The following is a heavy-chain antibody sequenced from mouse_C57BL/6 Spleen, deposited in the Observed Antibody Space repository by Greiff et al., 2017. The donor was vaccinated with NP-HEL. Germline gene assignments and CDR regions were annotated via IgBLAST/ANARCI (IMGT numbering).Heavy chain of an antibody. V-gene: IGHV1-72*01. D-gene: IGHD1-1*01. CDR2: IDPNRGGT. J-gene: IGHJ2*01. CDR1: GYTFTSYW. CDR3: GTITTVVATDY. Sequence: QVQLQQPGAELVKPGASVKLSCKASGYTFTSYWMHWVKQRPGRGLAWIGRIDPNRGGTKYNEKFKSKATMTVDKPSSTAYMQLSSPTSEDAVVYYGGTITTVVATDYWGQGTTLTVSS.